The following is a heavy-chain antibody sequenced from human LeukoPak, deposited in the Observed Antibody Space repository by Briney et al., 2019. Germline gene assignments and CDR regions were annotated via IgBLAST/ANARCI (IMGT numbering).Heavy chain of an antibody. D-gene: IGHD4-4*01. CDR1: GGSINSDY. J-gene: IGHJ3*02. CDR2: MYHYGGT. CDR3: ARVGGMTTVNNAAFDI. Sequence: SETLSLTCSVSGGSINSDYWNWIRQPPGKGLEWIGYMYHYGGTNYNPSLKSRVTMSIDKPKKQFSLKLISVTAADTAIYYCARVGGMTTVNNAAFDIWGQGTMVTVSS. V-gene: IGHV4-59*01.